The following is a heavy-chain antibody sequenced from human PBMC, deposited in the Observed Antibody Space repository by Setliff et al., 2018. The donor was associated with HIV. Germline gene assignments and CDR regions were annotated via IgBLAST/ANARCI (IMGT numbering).Heavy chain of an antibody. Sequence: ASVKVSCKASGYTFTSFYLHWVRQAPGQGLEWMAIINTSGGSTSYAQKFQGRVTMTSDTSTSTVYMELSSLRSEDTAVYYCARALYTNLAHFDYLGQGTLVTVSS. V-gene: IGHV1-46*01. CDR1: GYTFTSFY. CDR3: ARALYTNLAHFDY. J-gene: IGHJ4*02. D-gene: IGHD4-4*01. CDR2: INTSGGST.